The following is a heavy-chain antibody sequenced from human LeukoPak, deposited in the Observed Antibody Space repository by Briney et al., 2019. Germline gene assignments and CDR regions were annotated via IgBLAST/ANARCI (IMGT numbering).Heavy chain of an antibody. Sequence: GGSLRLSCTASGFTFSNYAMHWVRQAPGKGLEWVSGISASGDSTYYADSVKGRFTISRDNSKNTLYLQMNSLRAEDTAVYYCAKGGIAVAGKVFSGYYYMDVWGKGTTVTISS. CDR1: GFTFSNYA. CDR2: ISASGDST. CDR3: AKGGIAVAGKVFSGYYYMDV. V-gene: IGHV3-23*01. D-gene: IGHD6-19*01. J-gene: IGHJ6*03.